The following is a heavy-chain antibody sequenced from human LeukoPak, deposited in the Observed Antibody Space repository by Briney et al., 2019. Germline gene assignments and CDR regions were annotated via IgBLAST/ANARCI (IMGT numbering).Heavy chain of an antibody. Sequence: GGSLRLSCVASGFTFSNYLMNWVRQAPGKGLEWVSGISHSGSSIYYADSVKGRFTISRDNSKNTLYLQMDRLRVEYTAVYYCAMALDYWGQGTLVTVSS. J-gene: IGHJ4*02. CDR3: AMALDY. CDR2: ISHSGSSI. V-gene: IGHV3-23*01. CDR1: GFTFSNYL.